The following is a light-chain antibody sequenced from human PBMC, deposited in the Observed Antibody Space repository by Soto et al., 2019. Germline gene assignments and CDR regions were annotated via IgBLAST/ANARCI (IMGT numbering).Light chain of an antibody. CDR1: QSISAY. V-gene: IGKV1-39*01. Sequence: DIQMTQSPSSLSASIGDRVTITCRASQSISAYLNWFQQKPGEAPKLLIQAASSLQSGVPSRFSGSGSGTDFTLTINSRQPEDFAVYYCQQSYSAPVTFGQGTKL. J-gene: IGKJ2*01. CDR3: QQSYSAPVT. CDR2: AAS.